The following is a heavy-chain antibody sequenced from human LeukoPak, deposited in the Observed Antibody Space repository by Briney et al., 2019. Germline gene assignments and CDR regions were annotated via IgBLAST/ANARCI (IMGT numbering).Heavy chain of an antibody. V-gene: IGHV1-2*02. CDR1: GYTFTGYY. CDR2: INPNSGGT. CDR3: ASPGYSSSSDAFDI. J-gene: IGHJ3*02. D-gene: IGHD6-13*01. Sequence: ASVKVSCKASGYTFTGYYMHWVRQAPGRGLEWMGGINPNSGGTNYAQKFQGRVTMTRDTSISTAYMELNRLRSDDTAVYYCASPGYSSSSDAFDIWGQGTMVTVSS.